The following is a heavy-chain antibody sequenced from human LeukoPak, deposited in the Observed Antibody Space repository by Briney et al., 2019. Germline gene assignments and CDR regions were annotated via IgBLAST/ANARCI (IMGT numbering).Heavy chain of an antibody. Sequence: QSGGSLRLSCAASGFTFSSYGMHWVRQAPGKGLEWVAFIRYDGSNKYYADSVKGRFTISRDNSKNTLYLQMNSLRAEDTAVYYCAKPLHTRDYGGSYYYIDVWGKGTTVSISS. CDR3: AKPLHTRDYGGSYYYIDV. V-gene: IGHV3-30*02. CDR2: IRYDGSNK. CDR1: GFTFSSYG. J-gene: IGHJ6*03. D-gene: IGHD4-17*01.